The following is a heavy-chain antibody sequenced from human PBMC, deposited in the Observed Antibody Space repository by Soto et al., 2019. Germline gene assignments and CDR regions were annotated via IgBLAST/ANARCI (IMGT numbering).Heavy chain of an antibody. CDR2: IYTSGST. Sequence: PSETLSLTCTVSGGSISSYYWSWIRQPAGKGLEWIGRIYTSGSTNYNPSLKSRVTMSVDTSKNQFSLKLTSVTAADTALYYCGKVLVGATGHTDSDSWGPGTLVTVSS. V-gene: IGHV4-4*07. J-gene: IGHJ4*02. CDR3: GKVLVGATGHTDSDS. D-gene: IGHD2-15*01. CDR1: GGSISSYY.